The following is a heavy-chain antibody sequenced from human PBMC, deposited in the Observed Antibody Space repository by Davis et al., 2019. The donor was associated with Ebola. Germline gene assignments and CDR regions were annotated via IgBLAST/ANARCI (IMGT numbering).Heavy chain of an antibody. CDR2: ISYDGDNN. CDR1: GFTFSSYT. Sequence: GGSLRLSCPASGFTFSSYTLHWVRQAPGKGLEWVAVISYDGDNNYHADSVQGRFTISRDNSKNTLYLQMNSLRAEDTAVYYCARGAYGDYIVKAFDIWGQGTKVTVSS. V-gene: IGHV3-30*04. D-gene: IGHD4-17*01. CDR3: ARGAYGDYIVKAFDI. J-gene: IGHJ3*02.